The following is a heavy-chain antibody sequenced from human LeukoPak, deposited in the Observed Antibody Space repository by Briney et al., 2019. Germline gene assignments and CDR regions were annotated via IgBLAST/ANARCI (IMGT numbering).Heavy chain of an antibody. CDR1: GFTFSNYG. CDR3: AKDRETTASGTFDY. D-gene: IGHD1-1*01. J-gene: IGHJ4*02. CDR2: ISEDGINK. Sequence: GRSLRLSCAASGFTFSNYGMHCVRQAPGKGLEWVAGISEDGINKYYADSVKGRFTISRDNSNNTLFLQMNSLRAEDTAVYYCAKDRETTASGTFDYWGQRPGLRVSS. V-gene: IGHV3-30*18.